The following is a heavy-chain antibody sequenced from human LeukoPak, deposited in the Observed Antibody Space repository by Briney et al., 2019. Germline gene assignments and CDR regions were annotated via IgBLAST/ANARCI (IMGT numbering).Heavy chain of an antibody. Sequence: GGSLRLSCAAFGFTFSSYGMSWVRQAPGKGLEWVSSISSSSSYIYYADSVKGRFTISRDNAKNSLYLQMNSLRAEDTAVYYCARGQYTQHDYWGQGTLVTVSS. D-gene: IGHD2-2*02. CDR1: GFTFSSYG. J-gene: IGHJ4*02. CDR3: ARGQYTQHDY. CDR2: ISSSSSYI. V-gene: IGHV3-21*01.